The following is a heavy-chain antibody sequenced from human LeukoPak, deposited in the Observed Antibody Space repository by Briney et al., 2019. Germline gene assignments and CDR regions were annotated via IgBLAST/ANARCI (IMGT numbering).Heavy chain of an antibody. Sequence: ASVKVSCKASGYTFTGYYMHWVRQAPGQGLEWMGWINPNSGGTNYAQKFRGRVTMTRDTSISTAYMELSRLRSDDTAVYYCARLTTSSGWYIDYWGQGTLVTVSS. J-gene: IGHJ4*02. CDR1: GYTFTGYY. D-gene: IGHD6-19*01. CDR3: ARLTTSSGWYIDY. CDR2: INPNSGGT. V-gene: IGHV1-2*02.